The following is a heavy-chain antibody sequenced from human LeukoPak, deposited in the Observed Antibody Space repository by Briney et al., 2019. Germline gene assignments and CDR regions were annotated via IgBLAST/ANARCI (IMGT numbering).Heavy chain of an antibody. CDR2: ISWNSGSI. CDR3: AKDLNDYGDYGFRMDV. CDR1: GFTFDDYA. D-gene: IGHD4-17*01. Sequence: GGSLRLSCAASGFTFDDYAMHWVRQAPGKGLEWVSGISWNSGSIGHADSVKGRFTISRDNAKNSLYLQMNSLRAEDTALYYCAKDLNDYGDYGFRMDVWGQGTTVTVSS. V-gene: IGHV3-9*01. J-gene: IGHJ6*02.